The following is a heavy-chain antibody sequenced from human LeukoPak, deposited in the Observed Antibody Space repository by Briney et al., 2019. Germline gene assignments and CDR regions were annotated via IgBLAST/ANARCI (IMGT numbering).Heavy chain of an antibody. CDR1: GFTFSDSY. Sequence: GGSLRLSCAASGFTFSDSYMTWVRQAPGKGVEWVAYISGSGHDINYSESAKGRFTISRDNAKNSLYLQMSSLRVEDTAVYYCAKDGDDGYFDYWGQGTLVTVSS. CDR3: AKDGDDGYFDY. CDR2: ISGSGHDI. V-gene: IGHV3-11*04. D-gene: IGHD7-27*01. J-gene: IGHJ4*02.